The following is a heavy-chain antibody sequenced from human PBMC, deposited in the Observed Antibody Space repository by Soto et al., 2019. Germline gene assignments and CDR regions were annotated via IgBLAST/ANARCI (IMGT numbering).Heavy chain of an antibody. Sequence: SETLSLTCTVSGGSISSSSYYWGWIRQPPGKGMEWIGEINHCGSTNYNPFLKSRVTISVDTSKNQFSLKLSSVTAADTAVYYCARSRSYSSSWATYYYYYYMDVWGKGTTVTVSS. D-gene: IGHD6-13*01. V-gene: IGHV4-39*07. CDR1: GGSISSSSYY. CDR3: ARSRSYSSSWATYYYYYYMDV. CDR2: INHCGST. J-gene: IGHJ6*03.